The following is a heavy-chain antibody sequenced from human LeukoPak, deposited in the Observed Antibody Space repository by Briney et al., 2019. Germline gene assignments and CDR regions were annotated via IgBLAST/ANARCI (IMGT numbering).Heavy chain of an antibody. CDR1: GFTFSSYA. D-gene: IGHD6-19*01. V-gene: IGHV3-64*01. Sequence: XGSLRLSCAASGFTFSSYAMHWVRQAPGKGLEYVSAISSNGGSTYYANSVKGRFTISRDNSKNTLYLQMGSLRAEDMAVYYCARGTESSGWLNWFDPWGQGTLVTVSS. CDR2: ISSNGGST. CDR3: ARGTESSGWLNWFDP. J-gene: IGHJ5*02.